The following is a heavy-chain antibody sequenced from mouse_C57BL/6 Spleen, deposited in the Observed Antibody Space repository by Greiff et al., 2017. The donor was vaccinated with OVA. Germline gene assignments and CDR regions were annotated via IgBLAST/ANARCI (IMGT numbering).Heavy chain of an antibody. CDR3: AVYYSNYLFAY. V-gene: IGHV5-17*01. Sequence: EVKLLESGGGLVKPGGSLKLSCAASGFTFSDYGMHWVRQAPEKGLEWVAYISSGSGTIYYADTVKGRSTISRDNAKNTLFLQMTSMRSEDTAVYYCAVYYSNYLFAYWGQGTLVTVSA. CDR2: ISSGSGTI. J-gene: IGHJ3*01. CDR1: GFTFSDYG. D-gene: IGHD2-5*01.